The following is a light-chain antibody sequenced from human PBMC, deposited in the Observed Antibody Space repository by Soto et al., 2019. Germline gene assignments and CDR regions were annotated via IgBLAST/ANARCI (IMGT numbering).Light chain of an antibody. CDR2: ANS. CDR1: SSNIGVPYD. V-gene: IGLV1-40*01. J-gene: IGLJ1*01. CDR3: QSYDNSPSTYV. Sequence: QSVLTQPPSVSGAPGQRVTISCSGSSSNIGVPYDVHWYQQLPGRAPKLLIYANSIRPAGIPGRFSGSKSGTSASLAITGLQAEDEADYYCQSYDNSPSTYVFGTGTKVTVL.